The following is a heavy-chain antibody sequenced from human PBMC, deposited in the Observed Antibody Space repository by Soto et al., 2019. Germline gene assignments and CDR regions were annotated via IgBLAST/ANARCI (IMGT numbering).Heavy chain of an antibody. CDR2: INPSGGST. CDR1: GYTFTSYY. J-gene: IGHJ4*02. CDR3: ARPPYPGCINAVCYPLDY. V-gene: IGHV1-46*01. D-gene: IGHD2-8*01. Sequence: ASVKVSCKAPGYTFTSYYMHWVRQATGQGLEWMGIINPSGGSTNYAQKLQGRVAMTRDTSTSTVYMELNSLRSEDTAVYYCARPPYPGCINAVCYPLDYWGQGTLVTVSS.